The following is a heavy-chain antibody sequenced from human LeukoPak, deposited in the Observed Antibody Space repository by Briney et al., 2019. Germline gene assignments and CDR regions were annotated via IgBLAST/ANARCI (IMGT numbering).Heavy chain of an antibody. D-gene: IGHD2-15*01. J-gene: IGHJ4*02. V-gene: IGHV3-23*01. CDR2: ISGSGGST. CDR1: GFTFSSYA. Sequence: GGSLRLSCAASGFTFSSYAMSWVRQAPGKGLEWVSAISGSGGSTYYADSVKGRFTISRDNSKNTLYLQMNSLRAEDTAVYYCAKDGDIVVVVAATRLDYWGQGTLVTVSS. CDR3: AKDGDIVVVVAATRLDY.